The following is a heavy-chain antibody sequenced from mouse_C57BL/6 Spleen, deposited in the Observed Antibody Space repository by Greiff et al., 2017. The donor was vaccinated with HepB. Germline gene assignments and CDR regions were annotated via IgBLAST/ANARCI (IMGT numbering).Heavy chain of an antibody. CDR1: GYAFTNYL. V-gene: IGHV1-54*01. CDR2: INPGSGDT. J-gene: IGHJ3*01. D-gene: IGHD2-14*01. Sequence: VQVVESGAEMVRPGTSVKVSCKASGYAFTNYLIEWIKQRPGQGLEWIGVINPGSGDTNYNKKFKGKTTLTADKSSSTAYMQFSSLTSEDSAVYFCARLGGNRYAAYWGQGTLVTVSA. CDR3: ARLGGNRYAAY.